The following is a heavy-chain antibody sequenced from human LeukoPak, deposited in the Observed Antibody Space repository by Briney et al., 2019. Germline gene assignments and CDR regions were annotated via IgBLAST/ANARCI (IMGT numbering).Heavy chain of an antibody. CDR1: GFSLSTSGMC. J-gene: IGHJ4*02. V-gene: IGHV2-70*17. D-gene: IGHD6-6*01. Sequence: SGPALVKPTQTLTLTCTFSGFSLSTSGMCVSWIRQPPGKALEWLARIDWDDDKFYSTSLKTRLTISKDTSKNQVVLTMTNMDPVDTATYYCARMAYSSSMYYFDYWGQGTLVTVSS. CDR3: ARMAYSSSMYYFDY. CDR2: IDWDDDK.